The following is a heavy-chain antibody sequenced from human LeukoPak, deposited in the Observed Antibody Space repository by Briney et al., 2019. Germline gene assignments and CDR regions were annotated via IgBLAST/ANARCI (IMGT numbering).Heavy chain of an antibody. V-gene: IGHV1-69*13. CDR2: ITPIFGTA. CDR3: ARGPEYGDPNFDY. CDR1: GGTFSSYA. D-gene: IGHD4-17*01. J-gene: IGHJ4*02. Sequence: ASVKVSCKASGGTFSSYAISWVRQAPGQGLEWMGGITPIFGTANYAQKFQGRVTITADESTSTAYMELSSLRSEDTAVYYCARGPEYGDPNFDYWGQGTLVTVSS.